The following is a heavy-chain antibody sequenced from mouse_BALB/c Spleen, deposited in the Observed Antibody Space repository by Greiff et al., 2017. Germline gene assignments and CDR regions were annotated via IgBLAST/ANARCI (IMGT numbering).Heavy chain of an antibody. CDR2: ISSGSSTI. J-gene: IGHJ2*01. CDR1: GFTFSSFG. V-gene: IGHV5-17*02. D-gene: IGHD1-1*01. CDR3: ASNYSLDY. Sequence: EVKLVESGGGLVQPGGSRKLSCAASGFTFSSFGMHWVRQAPEKGLEWVAYISSGSSTIYYADTVKGRFTISRDNPKNTLFLQMTSLRSEDTAMYYCASNYSLDYWGQGTTLTVSS.